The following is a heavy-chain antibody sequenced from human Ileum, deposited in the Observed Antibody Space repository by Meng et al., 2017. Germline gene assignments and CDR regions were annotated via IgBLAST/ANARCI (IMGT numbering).Heavy chain of an antibody. V-gene: IGHV4-4*02. CDR2: ISHSGSA. Sequence: GQLQEVGPGLVRSSGTLALTCAVSSGSISSNTYWSWVRQPPGKGLEWIGQISHSGSAYYNPSLKSRVTMSVDKSKSQFSLMLTSVTAADTAIYYCARHGGYSQDFWGQGTLVTVSS. CDR3: ARHGGYSQDF. J-gene: IGHJ4*02. D-gene: IGHD4-23*01. CDR1: SGSISSNTY.